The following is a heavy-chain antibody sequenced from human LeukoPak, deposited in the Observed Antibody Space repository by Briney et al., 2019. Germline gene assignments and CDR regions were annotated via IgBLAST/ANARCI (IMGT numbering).Heavy chain of an antibody. D-gene: IGHD2-2*02. CDR2: IIPLLGKA. V-gene: IGHV1-69*08. CDR3: ARDRAPVVPAAIRYYYYYMDV. Sequence: SVKVSCKASGDTFSTYTINWVRQAPGQGLEWMGRIIPLLGKANYAQKFQGRVTITADKSTSTAYMDLGSLRSDDTAVYYCARDRAPVVPAAIRYYYYYMDVWGKGTTVTVSS. J-gene: IGHJ6*03. CDR1: GDTFSTYT.